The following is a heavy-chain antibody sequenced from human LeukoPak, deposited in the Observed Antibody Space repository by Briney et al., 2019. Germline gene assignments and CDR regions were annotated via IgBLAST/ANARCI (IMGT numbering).Heavy chain of an antibody. Sequence: GGSLRLSCAASGFTFTTYWMSWVRQAPGKGLEWLAVILYEGSKQYYADSVKGRFTISRDSSNNTLYLQMNSLRVEDTAVYYCAKDGPRYSGTYCDYWGQGTLVTVSS. J-gene: IGHJ4*02. CDR2: ILYEGSKQ. CDR1: GFTFTTYW. V-gene: IGHV3-30*18. D-gene: IGHD1-26*01. CDR3: AKDGPRYSGTYCDY.